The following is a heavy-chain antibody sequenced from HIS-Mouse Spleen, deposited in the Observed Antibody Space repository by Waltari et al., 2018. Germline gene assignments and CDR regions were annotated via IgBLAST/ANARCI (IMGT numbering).Heavy chain of an antibody. J-gene: IGHJ4*02. Sequence: QVQRVQSGAEGKKPGASVKVACKASGYTSTGIYMHWTGTAPGQGLEWMGWINPNSGGTNYAQKFQGRVTMTRDTSISTAYMELSRLRSDDTAVYYCARGRYSSSWYYFDYWGQGTLVTVSS. CDR2: INPNSGGT. V-gene: IGHV1-2*02. D-gene: IGHD6-13*01. CDR3: ARGRYSSSWYYFDY. CDR1: GYTSTGIY.